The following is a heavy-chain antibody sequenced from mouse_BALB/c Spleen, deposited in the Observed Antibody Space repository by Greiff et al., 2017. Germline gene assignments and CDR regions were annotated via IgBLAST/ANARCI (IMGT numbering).Heavy chain of an antibody. J-gene: IGHJ3*01. V-gene: IGHV5-6-5*01. Sequence: EVMLVESGGGLVKPGGSLKLSCAASGFTFSSYAMSWVRQTPEKRLEWVASISSGGSTYYPDSVKGRFTISRDNARNILYLQMSSLRSEDTAMYYCARLDYGSFAYWGQGTLVTVSA. CDR3: ARLDYGSFAY. CDR2: ISSGGST. CDR1: GFTFSSYA. D-gene: IGHD1-2*01.